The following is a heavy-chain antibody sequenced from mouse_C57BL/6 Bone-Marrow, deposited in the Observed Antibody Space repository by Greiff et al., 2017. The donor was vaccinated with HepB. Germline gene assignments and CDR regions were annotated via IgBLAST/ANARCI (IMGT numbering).Heavy chain of an antibody. CDR1: GYNFTSYG. Sequence: QVQLQQSGAELARPGASVKLSCKASGYNFTSYGISWVKQRTGQGLEWIGEIYPRSGNTYYNEKFKGKATLTADKSSSTAYMELRSLTSEDSAVYFCAREDYITTVVATGNVDVWGTGTTVTVSS. V-gene: IGHV1-81*01. CDR3: AREDYITTVVATGNVDV. J-gene: IGHJ1*03. CDR2: IYPRSGNT. D-gene: IGHD1-1*01.